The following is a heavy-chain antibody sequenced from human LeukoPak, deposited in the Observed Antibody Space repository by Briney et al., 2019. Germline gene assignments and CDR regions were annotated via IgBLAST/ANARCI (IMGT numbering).Heavy chain of an antibody. J-gene: IGHJ3*02. CDR1: GGTFNSYA. CDR2: IIPMSDTA. CDR3: AREDDTGRYMGDDAFDI. Sequence: SVKVSRKASGGTFNSYAISWVRQAPGQGLEWMGGIIPMSDTANYPQKFRGRLTITADIPTSTVYMELSSLRSEDTAVYYCAREDDTGRYMGDDAFDIWGQGTMVTVSS. D-gene: IGHD1-26*01. V-gene: IGHV1-69*06.